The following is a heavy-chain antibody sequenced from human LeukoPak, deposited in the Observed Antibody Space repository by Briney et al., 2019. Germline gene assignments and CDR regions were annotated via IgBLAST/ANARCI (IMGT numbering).Heavy chain of an antibody. J-gene: IGHJ4*02. D-gene: IGHD7-27*01. V-gene: IGHV3-15*01. Sequence: GGSLRLSCAASGFTFSNAWMSWVRQAPGKGREGVGRIKSKHDGGTTDYAAPVKGRFTISRDDSKNTLYLQMNSLKTEDTAVYYCTTDLLGMGYDYWGQGTLVTVSS. CDR1: GFTFSNAW. CDR2: IKSKHDGGTT. CDR3: TTDLLGMGYDY.